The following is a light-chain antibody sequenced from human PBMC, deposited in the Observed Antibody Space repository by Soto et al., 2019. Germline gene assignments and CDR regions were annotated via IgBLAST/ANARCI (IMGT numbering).Light chain of an antibody. CDR2: GAS. Sequence: EIVLTQSPGTLSLSPGERATLSCRASQSVSSSYLAWYQQKPGQAPRLLIYGASSRATGIPDRSSGSGSGTDFTLTISRLEPEDFAVYYCQQYGSSPQTFGPGTKVDIK. CDR3: QQYGSSPQT. V-gene: IGKV3-20*01. J-gene: IGKJ3*01. CDR1: QSVSSSY.